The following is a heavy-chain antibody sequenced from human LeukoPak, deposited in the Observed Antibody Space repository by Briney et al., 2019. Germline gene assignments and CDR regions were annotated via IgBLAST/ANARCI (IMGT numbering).Heavy chain of an antibody. CDR2: ITPIFGTV. Sequence: SVKVSCKASGGTFSSYAISWVRQAPGQGLEWMGGITPIFGTVNYAQKFQGRVTITADESTSTAYMELSSLRSEDTAVYYCAREDYYGSGIPGNLYYYYGMDVWGQGTTVTVSS. J-gene: IGHJ6*02. V-gene: IGHV1-69*13. CDR1: GGTFSSYA. CDR3: AREDYYGSGIPGNLYYYYGMDV. D-gene: IGHD3-10*01.